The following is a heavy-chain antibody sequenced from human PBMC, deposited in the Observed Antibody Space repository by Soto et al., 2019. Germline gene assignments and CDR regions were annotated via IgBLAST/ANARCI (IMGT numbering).Heavy chain of an antibody. J-gene: IGHJ5*02. CDR1: GGSISSGDYY. CDR3: ASLGLANWFDP. CDR2: IYFSGST. D-gene: IGHD7-27*01. Sequence: SETLSLTCTVSGGSISSGDYYWSWIRQPPGKGLEWIGYIYFSGSTYYNPSLKSRVTISVDTSKNQFSLKLSSVTAADTAVYYCASLGLANWFDPWGQGTLVTVSS. V-gene: IGHV4-30-4*01.